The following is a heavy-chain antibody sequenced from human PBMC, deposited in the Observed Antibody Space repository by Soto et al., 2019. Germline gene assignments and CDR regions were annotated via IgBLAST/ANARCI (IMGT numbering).Heavy chain of an antibody. Sequence: SVKVACKASGGTFSSYIISWVQQAPGQGLEWMGRIIPILDIANYAQKLQGRVTITADKSTSTAYMELSSLRSEDTAVYYCARDVPAHYFGSGSPIYYYYGMDVWGQGPTVTVSS. V-gene: IGHV1-69*04. CDR3: ARDVPAHYFGSGSPIYYYYGMDV. CDR1: GGTFSSYI. J-gene: IGHJ6*02. D-gene: IGHD3-10*01. CDR2: IIPILDIA.